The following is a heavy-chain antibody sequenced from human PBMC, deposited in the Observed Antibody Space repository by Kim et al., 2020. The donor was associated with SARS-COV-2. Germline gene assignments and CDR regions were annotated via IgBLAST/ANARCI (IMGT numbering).Heavy chain of an antibody. V-gene: IGHV3-48*02. J-gene: IGHJ4*02. Sequence: GGSLRLSCAASGFTFSSYSMNWVRQAPGKGLEWVSYISSSSSTIYYADSVKGRFTISRDNAKNSLYLQMNSLRDEDTAVYYCARDTTYDFWSGYHPSWDYCGQGTLVTVSS. CDR2: ISSSSSTI. CDR1: GFTFSSYS. D-gene: IGHD3-3*01. CDR3: ARDTTYDFWSGYHPSWDY.